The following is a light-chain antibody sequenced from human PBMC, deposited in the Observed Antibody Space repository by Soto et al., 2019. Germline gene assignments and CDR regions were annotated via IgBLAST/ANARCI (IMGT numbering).Light chain of an antibody. J-gene: IGKJ2*01. CDR1: QSVSSSY. Sequence: IVLTQSPGTLSLSPGERATLSCRASQSVSSSYLAWYQQKPGQAPRLLIYGASSRATGIPDRFSGSGSGTDFTLTISRLEPEDFAVYYCQQYGSSPMYTFGQGTNLE. CDR3: QQYGSSPMYT. V-gene: IGKV3-20*01. CDR2: GAS.